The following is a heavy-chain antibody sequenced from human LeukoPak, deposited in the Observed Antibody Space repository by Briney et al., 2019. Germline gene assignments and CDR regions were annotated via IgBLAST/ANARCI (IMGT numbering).Heavy chain of an antibody. V-gene: IGHV3-9*01. D-gene: IGHD3-3*01. Sequence: PGGSLRLSCAASGFTFDDYAMHWVRQAPGKGLEWVSGISWNSGSIGYADSVKGRFTISRDNAKNSLYLQMNSLRSEDTAVYYCARGEITIFGVVIRGVFAYWGQGTLVTVSS. CDR3: ARGEITIFGVVIRGVFAY. CDR1: GFTFDDYA. CDR2: ISWNSGSI. J-gene: IGHJ4*02.